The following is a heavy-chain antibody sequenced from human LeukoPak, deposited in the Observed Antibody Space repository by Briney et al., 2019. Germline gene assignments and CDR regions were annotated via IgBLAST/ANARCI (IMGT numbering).Heavy chain of an antibody. V-gene: IGHV3-30*02. Sequence: GGSLRLSCAASGFTFSSYGMHWVRQAPGKGLEWVAFIRYDGSNKYYADSVKGRFTISRDNAKNSLYLQMNSLRAEDTAVYYCARLERESGWYRVKYYYYGMDVWGQGTTVTVSS. J-gene: IGHJ6*02. CDR2: IRYDGSNK. D-gene: IGHD6-19*01. CDR1: GFTFSSYG. CDR3: ARLERESGWYRVKYYYYGMDV.